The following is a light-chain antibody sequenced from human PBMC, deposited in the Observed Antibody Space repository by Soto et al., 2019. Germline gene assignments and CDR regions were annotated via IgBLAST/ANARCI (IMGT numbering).Light chain of an antibody. J-gene: IGLJ2*01. CDR1: SSDIGGFNY. V-gene: IGLV2-14*01. Sequence: QSALTQPASVSGSPGQSITISCTGTSSDIGGFNYVSWYQQHPGTAPKLIIYEVSNRPSGISNRFSGSKSGNTASLTISGLQAEDEADYYCSSYTSRSTVIFGGGTKLTVL. CDR3: SSYTSRSTVI. CDR2: EVS.